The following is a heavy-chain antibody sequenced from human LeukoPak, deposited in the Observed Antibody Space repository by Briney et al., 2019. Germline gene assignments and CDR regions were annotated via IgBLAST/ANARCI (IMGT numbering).Heavy chain of an antibody. D-gene: IGHD3-10*01. CDR2: INPNGGGT. Sequence: GASVMVSCKASGYSFSDHSIHWVRQAPGQGLEWMGRINPNGGGTSYAQNFQGRDSMTRDTSISTTYMELSGLTSDDTAVYYCARGGSGSGYLYYFNYWGQGTLVSVSS. CDR1: GYSFSDHS. V-gene: IGHV1-2*06. J-gene: IGHJ4*01. CDR3: ARGGSGSGYLYYFNY.